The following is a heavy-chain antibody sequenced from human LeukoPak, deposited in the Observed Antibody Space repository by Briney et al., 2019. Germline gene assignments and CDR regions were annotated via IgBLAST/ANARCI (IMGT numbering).Heavy chain of an antibody. Sequence: PGRSLRLSCSATGFTFSSHDMHWVRQAPGKGLEYVSSIRNDGGSTYYADSVKGRFTISRDNSKNTLYLQMSSLRAEDTAIYYCVKDGYYFDGSEDRAAFDIWGQGTMVTVSS. CDR1: GFTFSSHD. D-gene: IGHD3-22*01. CDR2: IRNDGGST. CDR3: VKDGYYFDGSEDRAAFDI. V-gene: IGHV3-64D*06. J-gene: IGHJ3*02.